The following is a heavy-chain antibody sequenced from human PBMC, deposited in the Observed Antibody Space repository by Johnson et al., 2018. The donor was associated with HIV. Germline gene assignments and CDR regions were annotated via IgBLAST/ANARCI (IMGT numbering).Heavy chain of an antibody. CDR1: GFTVSSNY. CDR3: ARDMCSGGSCYAFDI. CDR2: IYSGGST. Sequence: VQLVESGGGLIQPGGSLRLSCAASGFTVSSNYMSWVRQAPGKGLEWVSVIYSGGSTYYADSVKGRFTISRDNSKNTLYLQMNSLRAEDTAVYYCARDMCSGGSCYAFDIWGKGTMVTVSS. D-gene: IGHD2-15*01. V-gene: IGHV3-53*01. J-gene: IGHJ3*02.